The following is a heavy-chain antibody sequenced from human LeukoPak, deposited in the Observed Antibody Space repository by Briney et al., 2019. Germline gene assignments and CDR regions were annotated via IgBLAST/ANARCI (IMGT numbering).Heavy chain of an antibody. V-gene: IGHV1-24*01. CDR1: GYTLTELS. CDR3: AAGIAVPSGFDY. J-gene: IGHJ4*02. Sequence: ASVKVSCNVSGYTLTELSMYGVRQAPGKGLEWVATFHPEDGETIYEQQFQGRVTISEDTSADTAYMQLTSLRSDHTAIYYCAAGIAVPSGFDYWGQGTLVTVSS. CDR2: FHPEDGET. D-gene: IGHD6-19*01.